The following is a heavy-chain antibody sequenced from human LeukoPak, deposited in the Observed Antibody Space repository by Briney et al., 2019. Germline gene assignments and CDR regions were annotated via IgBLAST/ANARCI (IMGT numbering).Heavy chain of an antibody. J-gene: IGHJ4*02. D-gene: IGHD6-19*01. Sequence: SETLSLTCTVSGGSISSYYWSWIRQPPGKGLEWIGYIYYSGSTNYNPSLKSRVTISVDTSKNQFSLKLSSVTAADTAVYYCARGKGWLALDDWGQGTLVTVSS. CDR3: ARGKGWLALDD. V-gene: IGHV4-59*01. CDR1: GGSISSYY. CDR2: IYYSGST.